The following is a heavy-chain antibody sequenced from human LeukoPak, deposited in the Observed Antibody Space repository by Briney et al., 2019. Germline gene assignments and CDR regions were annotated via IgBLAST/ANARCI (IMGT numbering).Heavy chain of an antibody. CDR3: ALEPIALSI. J-gene: IGHJ3*01. V-gene: IGHV1-2*02. Sequence: ASVKVSCKTSGDTFTGYYMHWVRQAPGQGLEWMGWINPNNGGSHNTQKFQGRVTMTCDPSISTGYMELSRLTSDDTGVYYCALEPIALSIWGQGTMVTVSS. D-gene: IGHD3-3*01. CDR1: GDTFTGYY. CDR2: INPNNGGS.